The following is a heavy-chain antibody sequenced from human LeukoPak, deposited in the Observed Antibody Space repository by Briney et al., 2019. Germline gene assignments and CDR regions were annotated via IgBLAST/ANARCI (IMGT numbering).Heavy chain of an antibody. V-gene: IGHV4-38-2*02. CDR2: IYHSGST. J-gene: IGHJ6*03. CDR1: GGSISSGYY. CDR3: ARVEVYYYYMDV. Sequence: SETLSLSCTVSGGSISSGYYWGWIRQPPGKGLEWIGSIYHSGSTYYNPSLKSRVTISVDTSKNQFSLKLSSVTAADTAVYYCARVEVYYYYMDVWGKGTTVTVSS.